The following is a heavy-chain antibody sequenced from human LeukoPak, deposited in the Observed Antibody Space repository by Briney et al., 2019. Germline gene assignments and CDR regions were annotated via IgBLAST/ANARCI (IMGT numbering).Heavy chain of an antibody. J-gene: IGHJ6*03. Sequence: SETLSLTCTVSGGSISSGGYYWSWIRQHPGKGLEWIGYIYYSGSTYYNPSLKSRVTISGGTSKNQFSLKLSSVTAADTAVYYCARGTYDFWSGYSPWHSYYYYYYMDVWGKGTTVTVSS. CDR1: GGSISSGGYY. CDR3: ARGTYDFWSGYSPWHSYYYYYYMDV. CDR2: IYYSGST. V-gene: IGHV4-31*03. D-gene: IGHD3-3*01.